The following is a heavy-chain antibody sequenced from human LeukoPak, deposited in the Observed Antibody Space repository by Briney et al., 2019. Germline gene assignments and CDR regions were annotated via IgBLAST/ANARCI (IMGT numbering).Heavy chain of an antibody. D-gene: IGHD2-2*01. J-gene: IGHJ3*01. CDR1: GFTFSSYG. V-gene: IGHV3-30*02. CDR3: ARTEYCSPTSCKYASF. Sequence: AGGSLRLSCAASGFTFSSYGMHWVRQAPGKGLEWVAFIRYDGSNKYYADSVKGRFTISRDNSKNMLYLQMNSLRAEDTAVYYCARTEYCSPTSCKYASFWGQGTMVTVSS. CDR2: IRYDGSNK.